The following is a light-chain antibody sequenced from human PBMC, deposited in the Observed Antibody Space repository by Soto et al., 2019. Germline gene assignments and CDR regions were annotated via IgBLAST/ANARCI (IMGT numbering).Light chain of an antibody. Sequence: EIVITQFPVTLSVSPQERATLSCRASQSVSSNLAWYQQTPGQAPRLLIYGASTRATGIPARFSGSGSGTEFTLTISSLQSEDFAVYYCQQYNNGPPWTFGQGTKVDIK. V-gene: IGKV3-15*01. CDR3: QQYNNGPPWT. CDR2: GAS. J-gene: IGKJ1*01. CDR1: QSVSSN.